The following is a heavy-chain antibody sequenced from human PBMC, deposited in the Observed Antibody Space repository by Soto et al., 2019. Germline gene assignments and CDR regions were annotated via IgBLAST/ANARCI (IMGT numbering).Heavy chain of an antibody. CDR1: GGSISSSSYY. J-gene: IGHJ4*02. CDR3: ARDLGSGWYYDY. D-gene: IGHD6-19*01. Sequence: SETLSLTCTVSGGSISSSSYYWGWIRQPPGKGLEWIGSIYYSGSTYYNPSLKSRFTISRDNAKNSLYLQMNSLRAEDTAVYYCARDLGSGWYYDYWGQGTLVTVSS. CDR2: IYYSGST. V-gene: IGHV4-39*07.